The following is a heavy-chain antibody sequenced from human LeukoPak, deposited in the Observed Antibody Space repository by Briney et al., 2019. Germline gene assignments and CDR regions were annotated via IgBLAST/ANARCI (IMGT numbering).Heavy chain of an antibody. Sequence: ASVKVSCKASGYTFTSYGISWVRQAPGQGLEWMGWISAYNGNTNYAQKLQGRVTMTTDTSTSTAYMELRSLRSDDTAVYYCARDPLPRSYCPVWFDPWGQGTLVTVSS. CDR1: GYTFTSYG. CDR2: ISAYNGNT. J-gene: IGHJ5*02. D-gene: IGHD1-26*01. V-gene: IGHV1-18*01. CDR3: ARDPLPRSYCPVWFDP.